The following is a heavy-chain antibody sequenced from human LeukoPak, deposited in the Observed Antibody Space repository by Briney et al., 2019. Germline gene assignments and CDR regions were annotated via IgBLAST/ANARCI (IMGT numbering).Heavy chain of an antibody. CDR2: ISGSGGST. CDR1: GFTFSSYA. D-gene: IGHD1-26*01. V-gene: IGHV3-23*01. CDR3: ARGAAFSGSYSLDF. Sequence: PGGSLRLSCAASGFTFSSYAMSWVRQAPGKGLEWVSAISGSGGSTYYADSVKGRFTISRDNSKNTLFLQMSGLRDDDTAVYYCARGAAFSGSYSLDFWGQGTLVTVSS. J-gene: IGHJ4*02.